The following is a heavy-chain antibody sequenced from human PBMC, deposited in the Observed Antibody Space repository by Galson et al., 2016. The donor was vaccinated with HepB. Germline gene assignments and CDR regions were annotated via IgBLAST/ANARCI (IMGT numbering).Heavy chain of an antibody. D-gene: IGHD3-3*01. CDR1: GLSVTNQY. CDR2: IHNNGGI. Sequence: SLRLSCAASGLSVTNQYIMWVRQAPGKGLTWVSIIHNNGGIHYADSVRGRFIMSRDSSKNTVYLQMNNLRNEDTAVYHCVSFGTWGQGTLVTVSS. J-gene: IGHJ4*02. CDR3: VSFGT. V-gene: IGHV3-53*01.